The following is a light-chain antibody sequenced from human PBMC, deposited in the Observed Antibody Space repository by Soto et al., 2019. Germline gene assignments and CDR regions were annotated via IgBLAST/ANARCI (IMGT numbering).Light chain of an antibody. CDR3: GSHEGSHVI. CDR2: EVS. Sequence: QSALTQPASVSGSPGQSITISCTGTTSDVGTYKFVSWYQQHPGIAPKLMIYEVSERPSGVSNRFSGSKSGNTASLTISGLQAEDEADYYCGSHEGSHVIFGGWTKVTFL. V-gene: IGLV2-23*02. CDR1: TSDVGTYKF. J-gene: IGLJ2*01.